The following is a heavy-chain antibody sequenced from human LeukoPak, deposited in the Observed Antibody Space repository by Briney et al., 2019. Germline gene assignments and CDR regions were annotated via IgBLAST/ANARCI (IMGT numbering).Heavy chain of an antibody. CDR3: ARLPFTVTSSGVGDDF. Sequence: GGSLRLSCAASGFTFSSYVMHWVRQAPGKGLEWVAIISYDGSNEYYADSVKGRFTISRDNAKNSLFLQLNGLRAEDTAVYYCARLPFTVTSSGVGDDFWGQGILVAVSS. CDR2: ISYDGSNE. V-gene: IGHV3-30*04. CDR1: GFTFSSYV. J-gene: IGHJ4*02. D-gene: IGHD4-17*01.